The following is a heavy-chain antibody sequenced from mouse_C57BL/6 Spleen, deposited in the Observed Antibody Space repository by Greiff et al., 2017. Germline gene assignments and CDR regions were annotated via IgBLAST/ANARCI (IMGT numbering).Heavy chain of an antibody. J-gene: IGHJ4*01. CDR2: ISSGSSTI. Sequence: EVQRVESGGGLVKPGGSLKLSCAASGFTFSDYGMHWVRQAPEKGLEWVAYISSGSSTIYYADTVKGRFTISRDNAKNTLFLQMTSLRSEDTAMYYCARTYEYYAMDYWGQGTSVTVSS. CDR3: ARTYEYYAMDY. CDR1: GFTFSDYG. D-gene: IGHD5-1*01. V-gene: IGHV5-17*01.